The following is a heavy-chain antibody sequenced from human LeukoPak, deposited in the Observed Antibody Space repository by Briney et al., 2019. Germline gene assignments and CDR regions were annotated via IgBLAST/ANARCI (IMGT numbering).Heavy chain of an antibody. V-gene: IGHV4-34*01. J-gene: IGHJ6*02. CDR1: GGSFSGYY. CDR2: INHSGST. CDR3: ARGLSSGYERGYYYYGMDV. D-gene: IGHD5-12*01. Sequence: PSETLSLTCAVYGGSFSGYYWCWIRQPPGKGLEWIGEINHSGSTNYNPSLKSRVTISVDTSKNQFSLKLSSVTAADTAVYYCARGLSSGYERGYYYYGMDVWGQGTTVTVSS.